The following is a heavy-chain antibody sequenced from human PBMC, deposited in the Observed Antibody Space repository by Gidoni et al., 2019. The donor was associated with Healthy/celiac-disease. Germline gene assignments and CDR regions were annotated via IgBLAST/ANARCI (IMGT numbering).Heavy chain of an antibody. D-gene: IGHD6-13*01. CDR3: ARRTGQQQLLRARAASYDYGMDV. V-gene: IGHV1-18*01. CDR1: GYAFTTTG. Sequence: QAQLVQSGAEVQKPGASVKVSCKASGYAFTTTGISSVRQAPGHGLEWMGWISAYNGNTNYAQKLQGRVTMTTDTSTSTAYMELRSLRSDDTAVYYCARRTGQQQLLRARAASYDYGMDVWGQGTTVTVSS. CDR2: ISAYNGNT. J-gene: IGHJ6*02.